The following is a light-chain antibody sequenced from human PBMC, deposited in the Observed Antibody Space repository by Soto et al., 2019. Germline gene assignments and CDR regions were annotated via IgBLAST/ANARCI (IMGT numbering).Light chain of an antibody. J-gene: IGKJ2*01. V-gene: IGKV3-20*01. CDR2: GAS. CDR1: QSVTSGY. CDR3: QQYDSSPYT. Sequence: EIVLTQSPGTLSLSPGERATLSCRASQSVTSGYLAWYLQKPGQAPGLLIYGASSRATGIPDRFSGSGSGTDFPLTISRLEPEDFAVFYCQQYDSSPYTFGQGTKLEIK.